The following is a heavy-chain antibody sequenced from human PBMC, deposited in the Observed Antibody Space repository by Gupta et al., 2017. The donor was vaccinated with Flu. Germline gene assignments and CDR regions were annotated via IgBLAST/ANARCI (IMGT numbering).Heavy chain of an antibody. J-gene: IGHJ4*02. V-gene: IGHV1-2*02. CDR1: GYPFTAYY. CDR3: AEEIIGTSGITAPDF. CDR2: INPSDYGR. D-gene: IGHD1-1*01. Sequence: QVQLVQSGTEVKKPGASVRVSCKASGYPFTAYYIHWVRQAPGQGLEYMGWINPSDYGRNYAQRFHGRVTLTTDTSITTAYMELAGLTSDDTATYFCAEEIIGTSGITAPDFRGLGTLVIVSS.